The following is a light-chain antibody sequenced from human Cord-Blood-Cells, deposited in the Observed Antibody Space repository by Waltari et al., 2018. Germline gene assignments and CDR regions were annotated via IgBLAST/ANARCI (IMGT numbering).Light chain of an antibody. CDR1: QGISSA. CDR2: DAS. J-gene: IGKJ3*01. V-gene: IGKV1-13*02. CDR3: QQFNSYPFT. Sequence: AIQLTQSPSSLSASVGDRVTITCRASQGISSALAWDQQKPGKAPKLLIYDASSLESGVPSRFSRSGSGTDFTLTISSLQPEDFATYFCQQFNSYPFTFGPGTKVDIK.